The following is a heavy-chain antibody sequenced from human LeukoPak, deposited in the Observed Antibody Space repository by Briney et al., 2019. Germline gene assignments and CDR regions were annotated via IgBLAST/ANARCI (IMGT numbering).Heavy chain of an antibody. CDR1: GYTFTSYG. CDR3: ARDSIQSGYDSGFDY. D-gene: IGHD5-12*01. J-gene: IGHJ4*02. V-gene: IGHV1-18*01. Sequence: ASVKVSCKASGYTFTSYGISWVRQAPGQGLEWMGWISAYNGNTNYAQKLQGRVTMTTDTSTSTAYMELRSLRSDDTAVYYCARDSIQSGYDSGFDYWGQGTLVTVSS. CDR2: ISAYNGNT.